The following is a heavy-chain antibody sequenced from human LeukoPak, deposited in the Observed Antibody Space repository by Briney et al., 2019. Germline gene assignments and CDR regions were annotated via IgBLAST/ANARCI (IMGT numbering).Heavy chain of an antibody. V-gene: IGHV1-46*01. Sequence: ASVRLSSTASGYTFTTYYMHWVRRAPGQGLEWMGIINPSGGSTSYAQKFQGRVTMTRDMSTSTVYMELSSLRSEDTAVYYCAREGTGDSSWYFDYWGQGTLVTVSS. CDR3: AREGTGDSSWYFDY. CDR2: INPSGGST. CDR1: GYTFTTYY. J-gene: IGHJ4*02. D-gene: IGHD3-22*01.